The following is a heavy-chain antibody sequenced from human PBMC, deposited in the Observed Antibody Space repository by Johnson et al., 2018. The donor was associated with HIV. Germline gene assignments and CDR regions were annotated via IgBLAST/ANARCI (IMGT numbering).Heavy chain of an antibody. D-gene: IGHD6-19*01. Sequence: QVQLVESGGGVVQPGGSLRLSCAASGFTFSSYGMHWVRQAPGKGLEWVAFIRYDGSNKYYADSVKGRFPISRDNSKNTVFLQMNTLRADDTAVYYCAKVARYGGRGWVDAFDIWGQGTMVTVS. J-gene: IGHJ3*02. CDR1: GFTFSSYG. V-gene: IGHV3-30*02. CDR2: IRYDGSNK. CDR3: AKVARYGGRGWVDAFDI.